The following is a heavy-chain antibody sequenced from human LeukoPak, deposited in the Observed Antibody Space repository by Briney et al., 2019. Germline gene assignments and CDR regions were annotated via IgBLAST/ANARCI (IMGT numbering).Heavy chain of an antibody. D-gene: IGHD4-17*01. Sequence: QSGGSLRLSCAASGFTFNNYGMHWVRQAPGKGLEWLAFIRYDGSNTYYADSVKGRFTVSRDNSKNTLHLQMNSLRVEDTAVYYCAKDDLMTTMTAAFDHWGQGTLVTVSS. CDR3: AKDDLMTTMTAAFDH. CDR1: GFTFNNYG. CDR2: IRYDGSNT. V-gene: IGHV3-30*02. J-gene: IGHJ4*02.